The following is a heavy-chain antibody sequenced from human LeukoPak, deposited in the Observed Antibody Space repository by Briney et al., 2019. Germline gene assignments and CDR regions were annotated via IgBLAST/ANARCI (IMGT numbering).Heavy chain of an antibody. CDR2: IENDGTTK. CDR3: VSDLHGINWYVH. Sequence: GGSLRLSCPASGFTFRNLGMHWVRQAPGKGLEWVAFIENDGTTKYYADSVKGRFSISRDNSKNTLFLQMNSLRADGTSMYYCVSDLHGINWYVHWGQGTLVTVSS. V-gene: IGHV3-30*02. D-gene: IGHD3-3*02. J-gene: IGHJ5*02. CDR1: GFTFRNLG.